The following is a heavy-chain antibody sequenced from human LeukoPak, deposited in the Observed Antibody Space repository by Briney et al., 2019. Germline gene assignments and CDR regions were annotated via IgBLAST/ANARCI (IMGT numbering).Heavy chain of an antibody. D-gene: IGHD3-3*01. CDR1: GFTFSDYY. J-gene: IGHJ4*02. CDR2: ISSSGSTI. V-gene: IGHV3-11*01. Sequence: PGGSLRLSCAASGFTFSDYYMSWIRQAPGKGLEWVSYISSSGSTIYYADSVKGRFTISRDNAKNSLYLQMNSLRAEDTAVYYCAGWEFLGCCGFLYFGLWGQGTLVTVSS. CDR3: AGWEFLGCCGFLYFGL.